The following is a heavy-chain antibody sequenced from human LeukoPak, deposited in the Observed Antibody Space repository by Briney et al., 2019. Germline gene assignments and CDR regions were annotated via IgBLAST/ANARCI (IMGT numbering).Heavy chain of an antibody. CDR2: ISSDGSNQ. CDR3: AKDDI. J-gene: IGHJ3*02. CDR1: GFTFISYA. Sequence: GGSLRLSCAASGFTFISYAMHWVRQAPGKGLEWVAVISSDGSNQYYADSVKGRFTISRDNSKNTLYLQMNSLRAEDTAVYYCAKDDIWGQGTMVTVSS. V-gene: IGHV3-30*04.